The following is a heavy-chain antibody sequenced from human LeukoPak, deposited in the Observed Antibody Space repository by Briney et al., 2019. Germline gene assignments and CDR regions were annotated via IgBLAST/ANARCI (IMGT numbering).Heavy chain of an antibody. Sequence: ASVKVSCKSSGYIFTSYGISWVRQAPGQGLEWMGCISTYNGNTNYAQELQGRVTMTIDTSTNTAYMELRSLRSDDTAIYYCAIEKASRFDPWGQGTLVTVSS. CDR1: GYIFTSYG. CDR3: AIEKASRFDP. V-gene: IGHV1-18*01. J-gene: IGHJ5*02. CDR2: ISTYNGNT.